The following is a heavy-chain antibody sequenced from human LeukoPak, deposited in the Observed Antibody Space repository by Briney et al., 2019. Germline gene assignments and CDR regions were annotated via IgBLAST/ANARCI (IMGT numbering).Heavy chain of an antibody. D-gene: IGHD4-17*01. CDR2: IDSDGSST. Sequence: GGSLLLSCAASGFPFSTYWMHWVRQAPGKGLVWVSRIDSDGSSTSYADSVKGRFTISRDNAKNTLYLQMNSLRAEDTAVYYCARGYGETADSRRAFDIWGQGTMVTVSS. J-gene: IGHJ3*02. CDR3: ARGYGETADSRRAFDI. CDR1: GFPFSTYW. V-gene: IGHV3-74*01.